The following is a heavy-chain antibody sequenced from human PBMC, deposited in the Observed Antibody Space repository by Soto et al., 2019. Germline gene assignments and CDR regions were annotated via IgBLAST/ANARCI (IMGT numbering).Heavy chain of an antibody. J-gene: IGHJ4*02. Sequence: EVQLVESGGGLVQPGGSLKLSCAASGFTFRNYYMNWVRQAPGKGLEWVANINQDGSEKNYVDSVKGRFVITRDSAKNSLYLQMDSRRAEDTAVYYCGGGSGWTVEVWGQGTVVIVSS. CDR2: INQDGSEK. CDR3: GGGSGWTVEV. V-gene: IGHV3-7*05. D-gene: IGHD6-19*01. CDR1: GFTFRNYY.